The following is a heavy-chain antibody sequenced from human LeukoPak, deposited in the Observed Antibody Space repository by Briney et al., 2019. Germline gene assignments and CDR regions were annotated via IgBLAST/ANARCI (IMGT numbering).Heavy chain of an antibody. CDR1: GGSISSFF. Sequence: PSETLSLTCTVSGGSISSFFWSWIRQPPGKGLEWIGSMHYSGDTKYNPSLKSRVSLSIDTSNQQSSLRLSSVTAADTAVYYCARDLELERNRWNYFESWGQGTLVTVSS. J-gene: IGHJ4*02. V-gene: IGHV4-59*01. D-gene: IGHD1-1*01. CDR2: MHYSGDT. CDR3: ARDLELERNRWNYFES.